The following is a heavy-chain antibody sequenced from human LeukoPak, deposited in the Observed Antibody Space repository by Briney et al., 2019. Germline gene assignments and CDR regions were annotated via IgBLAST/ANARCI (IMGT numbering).Heavy chain of an antibody. CDR1: GFTFSSYA. CDR2: ISGSGGST. V-gene: IGHV3-23*01. D-gene: IGHD5-18*01. J-gene: IGHJ4*02. CDR3: AKVGRGYSYGSNDY. Sequence: GGSLRLSCAASGFTFSSYAMSWVRQAPGKGLEWVSAISGSGGSTYYADSVKGRFTISRDNSKNTLYLQMNSLRAEDTAVYYCAKVGRGYSYGSNDYWGQGTLVTVPS.